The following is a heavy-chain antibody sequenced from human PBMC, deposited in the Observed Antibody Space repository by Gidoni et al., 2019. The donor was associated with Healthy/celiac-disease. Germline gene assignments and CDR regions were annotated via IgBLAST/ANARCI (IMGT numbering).Heavy chain of an antibody. Sequence: QVQLVQSGAEVKKPGSSLKVSCKASGGTFSSYTISWVRQAPGQGLEWMGRIIPILGIANDEKKFQGRVTITADKSTSTAYMERGSLRSEDTAVYYCARVEDCSSTSCYGSRANFDYWGQGTLVTVSS. CDR2: IIPILGIA. V-gene: IGHV1-69*02. J-gene: IGHJ4*02. CDR1: GGTFSSYT. CDR3: ARVEDCSSTSCYGSRANFDY. D-gene: IGHD2-2*01.